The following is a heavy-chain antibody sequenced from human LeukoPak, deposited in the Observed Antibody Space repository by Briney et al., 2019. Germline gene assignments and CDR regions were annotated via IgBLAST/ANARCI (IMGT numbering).Heavy chain of an antibody. Sequence: PGGPLRLCCAASGCTFSSYNMNWLRQAPGKGLEWVSFISSSCTYIYNADSVKGRFTISRDNAKNSLYLQMNSLRVEETAVYYCAKYTEIAFDIWGQGTMVTGSS. CDR1: GCTFSSYN. J-gene: IGHJ3*02. CDR3: AKYTEIAFDI. D-gene: IGHD2-2*02. V-gene: IGHV3-21*01. CDR2: ISSSCTYI.